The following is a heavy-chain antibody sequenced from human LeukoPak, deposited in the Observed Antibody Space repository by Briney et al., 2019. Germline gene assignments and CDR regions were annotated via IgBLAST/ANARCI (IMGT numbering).Heavy chain of an antibody. J-gene: IGHJ4*02. Sequence: GASVEVSCKASGYTFTGYYMHWVRQAPGQGLECMGWINPNSGGTNYAPKFQGRVTMSRDTSISTAYMELSRLRSDDTAVYYCARVSTGGYSSSAYWGQGTLVTVSS. CDR2: INPNSGGT. D-gene: IGHD6-6*01. V-gene: IGHV1-2*02. CDR1: GYTFTGYY. CDR3: ARVSTGGYSSSAY.